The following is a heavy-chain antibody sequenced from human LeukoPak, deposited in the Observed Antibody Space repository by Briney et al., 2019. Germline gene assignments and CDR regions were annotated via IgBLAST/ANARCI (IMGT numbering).Heavy chain of an antibody. J-gene: IGHJ5*02. CDR2: IYYSGST. Sequence: SETLSLTXTVSGGSISSSSYYWGWIRQPPGKGLEWIGSIYYSGSTYYNPSLKSRVTISVDTSKNQFSLKLSSVTAADTAVYYCARGKGVVPAAIPRFDPWGQGTLVTVSS. CDR3: ARGKGVVPAAIPRFDP. V-gene: IGHV4-39*01. D-gene: IGHD2-2*01. CDR1: GGSISSSSYY.